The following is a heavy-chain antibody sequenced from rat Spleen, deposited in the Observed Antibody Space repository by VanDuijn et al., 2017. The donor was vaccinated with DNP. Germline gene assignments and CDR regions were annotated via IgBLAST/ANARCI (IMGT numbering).Heavy chain of an antibody. D-gene: IGHD1-4*01. CDR2: ISYDGSST. Sequence: EVQLVESGGGLVQPGRSLILSCTASGFTFSDHNMAWVRQAPKKGLEWVATISYDGSSTYYRDFVKGRFIISRNNAKSTLYLQMDSLRSDDTATYYCAGRPPPTRGPFDYWGQGIMVTVSS. CDR1: GFTFSDHN. CDR3: AGRPPPTRGPFDY. V-gene: IGHV5-7*01. J-gene: IGHJ2*01.